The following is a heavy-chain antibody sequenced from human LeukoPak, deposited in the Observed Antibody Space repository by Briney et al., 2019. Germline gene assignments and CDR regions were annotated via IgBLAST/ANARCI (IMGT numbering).Heavy chain of an antibody. CDR2: ITGSGFMT. CDR3: AKDLRLGLTVRF. Sequence: GGSLRLSCAGSGFTFSSFAMSWVRQAPGRGLEWVSSITGSGFMTYYADSVKGRFTISRDNSKNTLYLQMNSLRAEDTAVYYCAKDLRLGLTVRFWGQGTLVTVSS. CDR1: GFTFSSFA. D-gene: IGHD3-22*01. V-gene: IGHV3-23*01. J-gene: IGHJ4*02.